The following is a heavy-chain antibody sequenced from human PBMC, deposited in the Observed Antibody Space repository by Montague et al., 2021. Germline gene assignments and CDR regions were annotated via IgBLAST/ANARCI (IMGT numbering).Heavy chain of an antibody. J-gene: IGHJ4*02. CDR3: ARGGRPMSLYHFDY. V-gene: IGHV4-59*03. CDR2: LYDSGDT. Sequence: SETLSLTCIVSSGSISSFSWAWIRQAPGKALEWIGHLYDSGDTYYNPSLHSRLTFSLDTSRNQFFLRLTSVTAADTAVYYCARGGRPMSLYHFDYWGQGTLVTVSS. D-gene: IGHD3-10*01. CDR1: SGSISSFS.